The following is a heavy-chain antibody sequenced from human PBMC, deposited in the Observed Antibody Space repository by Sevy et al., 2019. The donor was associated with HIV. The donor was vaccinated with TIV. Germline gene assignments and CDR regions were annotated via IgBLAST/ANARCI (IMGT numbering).Heavy chain of an antibody. CDR1: GDSVSSNSAA. V-gene: IGHV6-1*01. CDR3: ARGYNWNGGYAFDI. D-gene: IGHD1-1*01. Sequence: SETLSLTCAISGDSVSSNSAAWNWIRQSPSRGLEWLGRTYYRSKWYNDYVVSVKSRITINTDTSKNQFSLQLNTVTPEDTAVYYCARGYNWNGGYAFDIWGQGTMVTVSS. J-gene: IGHJ3*02. CDR2: TYYRSKWYN.